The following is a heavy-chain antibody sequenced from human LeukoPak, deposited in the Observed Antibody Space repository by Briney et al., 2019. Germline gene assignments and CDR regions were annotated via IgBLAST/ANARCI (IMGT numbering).Heavy chain of an antibody. CDR3: ARERAVSIAAAPIDY. CDR1: GGSISSSSYY. CDR2: IYYSGST. Sequence: SETLSLTCTVSGGSISSSSYYWGWIRQPPGKGLEWIGSIYYSGSTYYNPSLKSRVTISVDTSKNQFSLKLSSVTAADTAVYYCARERAVSIAAAPIDYWGQGTLVTVSS. J-gene: IGHJ4*02. D-gene: IGHD6-13*01. V-gene: IGHV4-39*07.